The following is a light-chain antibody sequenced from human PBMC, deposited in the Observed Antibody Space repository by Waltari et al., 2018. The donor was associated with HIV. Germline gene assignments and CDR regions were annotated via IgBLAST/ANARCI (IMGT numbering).Light chain of an antibody. CDR2: EVT. V-gene: IGLV2-23*02. J-gene: IGLJ2*01. Sequence: QSALTQPASVSGSPGQSLTISCTGTSSDVGSYNLVSWYQHHPHKAPQVVIYEVTKRPSGVSNRFSGSKSGNTASLTISGLQAEDESDYYCCSYAGSRGVVFGGGTKLTVL. CDR3: CSYAGSRGVV. CDR1: SSDVGSYNL.